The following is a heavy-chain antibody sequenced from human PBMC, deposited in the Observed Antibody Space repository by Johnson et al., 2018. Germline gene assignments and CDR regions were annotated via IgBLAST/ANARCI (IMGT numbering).Heavy chain of an antibody. D-gene: IGHD1-26*01. CDR1: GFTFDDYA. V-gene: IGHV3-9*01. Sequence: VQLQESGGGLVQPGRSLRLSCAASGFTFDDYAMHWVRQAPGKGLEWVSGISWNSGSIGYADSVKGRFTISRDNAKNSLYLQMNSLRAEDPALYYCGKIWERWGYDAFDICGQGTMVPFSS. CDR2: ISWNSGSI. CDR3: GKIWERWGYDAFDI. J-gene: IGHJ3*02.